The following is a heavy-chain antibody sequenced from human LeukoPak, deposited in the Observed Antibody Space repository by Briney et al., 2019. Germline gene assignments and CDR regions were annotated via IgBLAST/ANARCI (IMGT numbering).Heavy chain of an antibody. J-gene: IGHJ4*02. Sequence: GGSLRLSCTASEFTFSSYAMGWVRQAPGKGLEWVSAISGSGSYTYYADSVKGRFTISRDNSKNTLYLQMNSLRAEDTAIYYCAKDRSSGWYNYFDYWGQGTLVTVSS. V-gene: IGHV3-23*01. D-gene: IGHD6-19*01. CDR1: EFTFSSYA. CDR2: ISGSGSYT. CDR3: AKDRSSGWYNYFDY.